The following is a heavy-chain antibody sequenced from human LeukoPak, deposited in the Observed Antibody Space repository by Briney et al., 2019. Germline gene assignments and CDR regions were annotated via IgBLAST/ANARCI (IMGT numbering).Heavy chain of an antibody. V-gene: IGHV3-74*01. D-gene: IGHD2-2*01. J-gene: IGHJ6*02. CDR2: INSDGSST. CDR3: ARDLAPQLLGIYYYYGMDV. CDR1: GFTFSSYW. Sequence: GGPLRLSCAASGFTFSSYWMHWVRQAPGKGLVWVSRINSDGSSTSYADSVKGRFTISRDNAKNTLYLQMNSLRAEDTAVYYCARDLAPQLLGIYYYYGMDVWGQGTTVTVSS.